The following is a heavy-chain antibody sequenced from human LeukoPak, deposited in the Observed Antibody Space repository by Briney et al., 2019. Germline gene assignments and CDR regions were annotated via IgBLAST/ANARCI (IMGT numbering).Heavy chain of an antibody. CDR2: IYYSGST. CDR3: ARVYYSNSYDYWYFDL. CDR1: GGSISCYY. V-gene: IGHV4-59*01. D-gene: IGHD6-13*01. Sequence: SETLTLTCTVSGGSISCYYWSWIRQPPGKGLEWIGYIYYSGSTNYNPSLKSRVTISVDTSKNQFSLKLSSVTAADTAVYYCARVYYSNSYDYWYFDLWGRGTLVTVSS. J-gene: IGHJ2*01.